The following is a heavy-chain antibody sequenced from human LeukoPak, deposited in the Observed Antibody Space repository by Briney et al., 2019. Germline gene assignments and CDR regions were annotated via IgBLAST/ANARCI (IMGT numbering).Heavy chain of an antibody. CDR3: AIDLRTDDNEYYVRDV. CDR2: IYHSGST. D-gene: IGHD1-1*01. V-gene: IGHV4-34*01. Sequence: SETLSLTCAVYGGSFSGYYWSWIRQPPGKGLEWIGDIYHSGSTNYNPSLKSRVTISVDTSKNQFSLKLSSVTAADTAVYYCAIDLRTDDNEYYVRDVWGQGTTVTVSS. CDR1: GGSFSGYY. J-gene: IGHJ6*02.